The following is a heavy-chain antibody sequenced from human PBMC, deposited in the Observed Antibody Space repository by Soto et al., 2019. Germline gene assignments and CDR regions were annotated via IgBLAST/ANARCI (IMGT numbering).Heavy chain of an antibody. J-gene: IGHJ4*02. CDR2: ISSTTNYI. Sequence: GGSLRLSCAASGFTFTRFSMNWVRQAPGKGLEWVSSISSTTNYIYYGDSMKGRFTISRDNTKNSLCLEMNSLRAEDTAVYYCARESEDLTSNFDYWGQGTLVTVSS. CDR3: ARESEDLTSNFDY. CDR1: GFTFTRFS. V-gene: IGHV3-21*06.